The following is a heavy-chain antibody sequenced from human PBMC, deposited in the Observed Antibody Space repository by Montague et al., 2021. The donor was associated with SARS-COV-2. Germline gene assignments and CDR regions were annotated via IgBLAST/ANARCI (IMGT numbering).Heavy chain of an antibody. CDR2: INHSGST. CDR1: GGSFSGHY. CDR3: ARGGGYSYGGVDY. D-gene: IGHD5-18*01. Sequence: SETLSLTCAVYGGSFSGHYWSWIRQPPGKGLEWIGEINHSGSTNYNPSLKSRVTISVDTSKNQFSLKLSSVTAADTAVYYCARGGGYSYGGVDYGGQGTLVTVSS. J-gene: IGHJ4*02. V-gene: IGHV4-34*01.